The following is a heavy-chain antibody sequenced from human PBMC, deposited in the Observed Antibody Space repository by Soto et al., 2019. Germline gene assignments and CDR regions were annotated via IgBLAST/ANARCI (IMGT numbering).Heavy chain of an antibody. CDR3: VEGWNDF. D-gene: IGHD1-1*01. V-gene: IGHV3-15*01. CDR1: GFMFSSAW. J-gene: IGHJ4*02. Sequence: EVQLVESGGDLVEPGGSLRLSCVTSGFMFSSAWMSWVRQAPGKGLEWVGRIKSKTDGGARDYAAPVNGRFSISRDDSKSPLCLQMNSLRAEDTALYYCVEGWNDFWGQGTLVTVSS. CDR2: IKSKTDGGAR.